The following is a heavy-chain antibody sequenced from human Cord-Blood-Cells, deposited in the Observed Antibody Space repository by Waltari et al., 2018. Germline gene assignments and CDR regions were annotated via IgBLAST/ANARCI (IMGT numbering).Heavy chain of an antibody. CDR3: AKDGYYYGSGSYDY. J-gene: IGHJ4*02. CDR2: ISYDGSNK. D-gene: IGHD3-10*01. Sequence: QVQLVESGGGVVQPGRYPRLSCAASGFPFGRQCMHWVRPAPGKGLEWVAVISYDGSNKYYADSVKGRFTISRDNSKNTLYLQMNSLRAEDTAVYYCAKDGYYYGSGSYDYWGQGTLVTVSS. CDR1: GFPFGRQC. V-gene: IGHV3-30*18.